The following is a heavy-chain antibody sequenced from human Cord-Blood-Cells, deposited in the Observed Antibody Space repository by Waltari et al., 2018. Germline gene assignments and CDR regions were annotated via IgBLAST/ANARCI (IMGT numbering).Heavy chain of an antibody. V-gene: IGHV1-69*01. CDR1: GGTFSSYA. CDR2: IIPICGTA. J-gene: IGHJ5*02. CDR3: ASSRRTGYSSGWYDD. Sequence: QVQLVQSGAEVKKPGSSVKVSCKASGGTFSSYAISWVRQAPGQGLEWMGVIIPICGTANYAQKFQGRVTITADESTSTAYMELSSLRSEDTAVYYCASSRRTGYSSGWYDDWGQGTLVTVSS. D-gene: IGHD6-19*01.